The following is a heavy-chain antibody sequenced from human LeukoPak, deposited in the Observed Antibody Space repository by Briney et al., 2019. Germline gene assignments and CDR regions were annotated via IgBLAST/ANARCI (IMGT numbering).Heavy chain of an antibody. CDR1: GFTFSSYS. Sequence: PGGSLRLSCAASGFTFSSYSMNWVRQAPGKGLEWVSYISSSSSTIYYADSVKGRFTISRDNAKNSLYLQMNSLRAEDTAVYYCARDPVTYYYDSSGYFTRGQGTLVTVSS. D-gene: IGHD3-22*01. J-gene: IGHJ4*02. CDR3: ARDPVTYYYDSSGYFT. CDR2: ISSSSSTI. V-gene: IGHV3-48*01.